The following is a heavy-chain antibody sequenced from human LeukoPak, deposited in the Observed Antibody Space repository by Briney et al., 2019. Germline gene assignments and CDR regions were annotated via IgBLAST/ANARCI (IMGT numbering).Heavy chain of an antibody. Sequence: GRCVRLSCAASGFTFSDHYMSWIRQAPGKGLEWVSYMRSGDSSIFYADSVKGRFTISRDNAKNTLYLQMSSLRAEDTAVYYCARGHYGLDYWGQGTLVTVS. V-gene: IGHV3-11*01. J-gene: IGHJ4*02. CDR1: GFTFSDHY. CDR3: ARGHYGLDY. D-gene: IGHD4-17*01. CDR2: MRSGDSSI.